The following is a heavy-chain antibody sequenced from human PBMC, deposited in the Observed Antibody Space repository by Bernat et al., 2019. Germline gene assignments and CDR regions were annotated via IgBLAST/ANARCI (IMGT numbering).Heavy chain of an antibody. J-gene: IGHJ4*02. Sequence: QVQLVESGGGVVQPGRSLRLSCAASGFTFSSYGMHWVRQAPGKGLEWVAVIWYDGSNKYYADSVKGRFTISRDNSKNTLYLQMNSLRAEDTAVYYCAKAPKTSMAIDYWGQGTLVTVSS. CDR3: AKAPKTSMAIDY. CDR2: IWYDGSNK. V-gene: IGHV3-33*06. D-gene: IGHD5-18*01. CDR1: GFTFSSYG.